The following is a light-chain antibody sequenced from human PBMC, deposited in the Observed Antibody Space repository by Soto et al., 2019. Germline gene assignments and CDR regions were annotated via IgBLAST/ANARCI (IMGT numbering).Light chain of an antibody. CDR3: QQYNDWPPAT. V-gene: IGKV3-15*01. Sequence: VMTQSPATLSVSPGDRATLSCRASQDVKNYVAWYQHKPGQAPRLLIYGTSTRAKGIPARFSGSGSGTEFSLTISSLQSEDFALYYCQQYNDWPPATFGQGTKVDIK. CDR1: QDVKNY. CDR2: GTS. J-gene: IGKJ1*01.